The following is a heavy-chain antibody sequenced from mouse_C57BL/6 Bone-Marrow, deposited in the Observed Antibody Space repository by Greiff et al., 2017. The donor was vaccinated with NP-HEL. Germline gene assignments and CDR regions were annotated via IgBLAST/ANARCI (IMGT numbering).Heavy chain of an antibody. CDR2: INPYNGDT. D-gene: IGHD1-1*01. Sequence: LVEPGDSVKISCKASGYSFTGYFMNWVMQSHGKSLEWIGRINPYNGDTFYNQKFKGKATLTVDKSSSTAHMELRSLTSEDSAVYYCARITTVVAGNYYAMDYWGQGTSVTVSS. CDR1: GYSFTGYF. CDR3: ARITTVVAGNYYAMDY. V-gene: IGHV1-20*01. J-gene: IGHJ4*01.